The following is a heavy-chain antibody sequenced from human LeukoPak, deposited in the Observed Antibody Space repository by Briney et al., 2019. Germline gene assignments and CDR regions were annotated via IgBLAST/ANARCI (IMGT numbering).Heavy chain of an antibody. V-gene: IGHV5-51*01. Sequence: GESLKISCKGSGYSFTSYWIGWVRQMPGKGLEWMGIIYHGDSDARYSPSFQSQVTISADKSISTAYLQWSSLKASDTAIYYCARHVGLYASGIDYWGQGTLVTVSS. CDR1: GYSFTSYW. CDR3: ARHVGLYASGIDY. J-gene: IGHJ4*02. D-gene: IGHD3-10*01. CDR2: IYHGDSDA.